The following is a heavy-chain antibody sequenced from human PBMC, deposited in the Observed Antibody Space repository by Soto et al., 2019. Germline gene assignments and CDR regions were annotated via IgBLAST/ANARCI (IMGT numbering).Heavy chain of an antibody. Sequence: QVQLVQSGAEVKKPGAAVKVSCKASGYTFTNYGINWVRQTPGQGLEWMGYISSSSGGTESAAKFQGRLTMTTDSSTSTVNRGLRALRSDDTAVYYCSRWGPMNLVPFDFWCQGTLVTVSS. CDR2: ISSSSGGT. CDR1: GYTFTNYG. CDR3: SRWGPMNLVPFDF. D-gene: IGHD3-22*01. V-gene: IGHV1-18*01. J-gene: IGHJ4*02.